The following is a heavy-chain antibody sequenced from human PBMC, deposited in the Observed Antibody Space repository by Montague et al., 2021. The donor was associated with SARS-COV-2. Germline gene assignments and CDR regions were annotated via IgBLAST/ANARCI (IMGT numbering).Heavy chain of an antibody. CDR3: ARLGDGVVPSPILVVGPYYSYDSVDV. J-gene: IGHJ6*03. CDR1: GGSFSTYS. V-gene: IGHV4-34*01. D-gene: IGHD3-22*01. CDR2: IHHGGTT. Sequence: SETLSLTCTVHGGSFSTYSWNWIRQPPGKGLEWIADIHHGGTTNYNPSLKSRVTISADTSKNQFSLKLTSVAAADTAVYYCARLGDGVVPSPILVVGPYYSYDSVDVWGKGTAVTVSS.